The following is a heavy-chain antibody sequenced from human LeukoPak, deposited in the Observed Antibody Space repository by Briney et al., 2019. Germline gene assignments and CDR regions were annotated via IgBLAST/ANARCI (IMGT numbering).Heavy chain of an antibody. D-gene: IGHD6-13*01. CDR2: IYTSGST. CDR1: GGSLSSYY. CDR3: ARGSVRGYSSSWYFFDY. J-gene: IGHJ4*02. Sequence: SETLSLTCTVSGGSLSSYYRSWIRQPAGKGLEWIGRIYTSGSTNYNPSLKSRVTMSVDTSKNQFSLKLSSVTAADTAVYYCARGSVRGYSSSWYFFDYWGQGTLVTVSS. V-gene: IGHV4-4*07.